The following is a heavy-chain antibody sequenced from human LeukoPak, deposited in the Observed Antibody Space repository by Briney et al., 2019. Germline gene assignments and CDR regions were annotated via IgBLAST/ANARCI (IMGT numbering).Heavy chain of an antibody. D-gene: IGHD5-12*01. Sequence: GGSLRLSCAASAFTLITNWMSWVSQAPGKGLEWVVSIKQDGSDKYSVDSVKGRFTISRDNAKNSLYLQMNSLRAEDTAVYYCARGRSGYDYWGQGTLVTVSS. J-gene: IGHJ4*02. CDR1: AFTLITNW. CDR3: ARGRSGYDY. CDR2: IKQDGSDK. V-gene: IGHV3-7*01.